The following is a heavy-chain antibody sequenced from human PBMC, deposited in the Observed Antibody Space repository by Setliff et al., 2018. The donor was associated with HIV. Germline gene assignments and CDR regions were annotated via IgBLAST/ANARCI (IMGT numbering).Heavy chain of an antibody. V-gene: IGHV4-4*02. CDR1: GYSISSSNW. CDR2: IYHSGSA. D-gene: IGHD5-12*01. CDR3: AKSSPSIGYISDH. J-gene: IGHJ4*02. Sequence: SETLSLTCAVSGYSISSSNWWAWFRQPPGKGLEWIGEIYHSGSANYNPSLKSRVTISTDTSKNQFSLNVRSVTAADTAVYFCAKSSPSIGYISDHWGQGTLVTVSS.